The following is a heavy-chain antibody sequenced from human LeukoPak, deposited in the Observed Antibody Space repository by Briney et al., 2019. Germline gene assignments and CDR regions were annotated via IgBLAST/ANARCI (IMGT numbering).Heavy chain of an antibody. Sequence: VPGWSSRRSRSRWWWIRQPPRKGLEWIASIYYSGSTYYNPSLKSRVTISVDTSKNQLSLKLSSLTAADTAVYYCARHEYSGSYYGLSWFDPWGQGTLVTVSS. J-gene: IGHJ5*02. D-gene: IGHD1-26*01. CDR3: ARHEYSGSYYGLSWFDP. CDR2: IYYSGST. V-gene: IGHV4-39*01. CDR1: GWSSRRSRSR.